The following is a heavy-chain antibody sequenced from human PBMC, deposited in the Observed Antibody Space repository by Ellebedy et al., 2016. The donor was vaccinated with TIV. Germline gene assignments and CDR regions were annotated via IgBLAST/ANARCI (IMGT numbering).Heavy chain of an antibody. CDR2: IAWNGAWI. Sequence: GGSLRLSXGVSGFDFDENAMHWVRQRPGKGLEWVARIAWNGAWIAYADSVKGRFTISRDNEKNFLYLQMSSLRVQDTAFYYCVSGRYGTGSQSYYFDKWGRGTLVTVSS. D-gene: IGHD3-10*01. CDR1: GFDFDENA. J-gene: IGHJ4*01. V-gene: IGHV3-9*01. CDR3: VSGRYGTGSQSYYFDK.